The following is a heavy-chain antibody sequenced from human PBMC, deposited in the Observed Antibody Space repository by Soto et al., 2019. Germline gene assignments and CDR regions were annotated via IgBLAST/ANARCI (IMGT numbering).Heavy chain of an antibody. CDR2: ISGSGGST. CDR1: GFTFSGYA. Sequence: PGGSLRLSCAASGFTFSGYAMSWVRQAPGKGLEWVSAISGSGGSTYYADSVKGRFTISRDNSKNTLYLQMNSLRAEDTAVYYCAKDQIDSSGYFDYRGQGTLVTVSS. CDR3: AKDQIDSSGYFDY. V-gene: IGHV3-23*01. J-gene: IGHJ4*02. D-gene: IGHD3-22*01.